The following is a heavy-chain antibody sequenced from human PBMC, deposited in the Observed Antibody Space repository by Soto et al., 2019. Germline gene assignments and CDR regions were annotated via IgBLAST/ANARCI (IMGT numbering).Heavy chain of an antibody. CDR1: GAPVSTGAYY. CDR2: VYESGYT. D-gene: IGHD5-18*01. J-gene: IGHJ5*02. V-gene: IGHV4-31*03. CDR3: VRALRHTAMVYHWFDP. Sequence: SETLSLTCTVSGAPVSTGAYYWGWVRQRPGRGLEWIGYVYESGYTYYNMSLKSRLTISLDRSNNQFSLGLTSVTAADTAVYYCVRALRHTAMVYHWFDPWGQGTLVTVYS.